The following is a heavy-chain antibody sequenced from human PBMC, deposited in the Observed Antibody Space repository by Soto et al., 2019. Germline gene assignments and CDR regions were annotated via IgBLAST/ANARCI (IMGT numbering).Heavy chain of an antibody. CDR3: PRVSECSSTSCYFDYYYGMDF. CDR2: IYYIGST. V-gene: IGHV4-59*12. CDR1: GGSISSYY. J-gene: IGHJ6*01. Sequence: SETLSFTCTVSGGSISSYYWSWIRQPPGKGLEWICYIYYIGSTNYNPSLKSRVTISVYTSKNQFSLKLTSVTAAYTAVYYCPRVSECSSTSCYFDYYYGMDFRGQGTTVTVSS. D-gene: IGHD2-2*01.